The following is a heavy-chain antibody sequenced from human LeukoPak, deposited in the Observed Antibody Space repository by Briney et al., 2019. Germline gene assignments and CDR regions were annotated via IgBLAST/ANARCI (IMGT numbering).Heavy chain of an antibody. V-gene: IGHV2-5*02. CDR3: AHLIAAADAEYFQH. CDR2: IYWDDDK. J-gene: IGHJ1*01. CDR1: GFSLRTRGGG. D-gene: IGHD6-13*01. Sequence: SGPTLVKPPQTLTLTCTLSGFSLRTRGGGVGWIRQPPGKALEWLALIYWDDDKRYSPSLKSRLTITKDTSKTQVVLTMTNMDPVDTATYYCAHLIAAADAEYFQHWGQGTLVTVSS.